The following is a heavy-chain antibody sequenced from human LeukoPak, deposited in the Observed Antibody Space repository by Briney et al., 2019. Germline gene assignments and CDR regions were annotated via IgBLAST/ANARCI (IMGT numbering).Heavy chain of an antibody. Sequence: ASVKVSCKASGYTFTSYGISWVRQAPGQGLEWMGWISTYNGNTNYSQNLQGRVTMTIDTFTSTAYMELRSLIPDDTAVYYCAREGWYSGSTIVHYYYNYMDVWGKGTTVTVSS. CDR1: GYTFTSYG. D-gene: IGHD1-26*01. CDR3: AREGWYSGSTIVHYYYNYMDV. J-gene: IGHJ6*03. V-gene: IGHV1-18*01. CDR2: ISTYNGNT.